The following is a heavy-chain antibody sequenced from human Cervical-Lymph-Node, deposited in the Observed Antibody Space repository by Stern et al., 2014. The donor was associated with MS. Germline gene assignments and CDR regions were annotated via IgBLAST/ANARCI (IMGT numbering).Heavy chain of an antibody. CDR1: GYTFTSYW. Sequence: EVQLVQSGPEVKRPGESLKISCQASGYTFTSYWIGWVRQMTGKGLEWIAIIFSGGSDIRYSPSFQGQVTISADKSHSTAYFQWNTLRSSVTAIYYCARQRYFDYWGQGTLVTVSS. CDR2: IFSGGSDI. J-gene: IGHJ4*02. CDR3: ARQRYFDY. V-gene: IGHV5-51*01.